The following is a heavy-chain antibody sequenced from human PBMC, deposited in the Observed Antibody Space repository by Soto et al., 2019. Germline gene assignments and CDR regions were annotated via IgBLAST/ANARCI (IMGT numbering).Heavy chain of an antibody. J-gene: IGHJ4*02. Sequence: EVQLVESGGGLVQPGGSLKLSCVVSGFTFSGSAMHWVRQAPGKGLGWVARIRSKANSYATTYASSVEGRFTISRDDSKNTAYLQMNSLKTEDTAVYYCTRQEDDFWSGYYYYWGQGSLVTVSS. CDR1: GFTFSGSA. CDR3: TRQEDDFWSGYYYY. D-gene: IGHD3-3*01. V-gene: IGHV3-73*01. CDR2: IRSKANSYAT.